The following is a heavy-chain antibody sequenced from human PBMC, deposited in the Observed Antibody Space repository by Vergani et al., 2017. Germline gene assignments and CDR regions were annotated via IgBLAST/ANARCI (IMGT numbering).Heavy chain of an antibody. CDR3: ARSIVSRNPPDYFDK. CDR1: GGSLSCYY. CDR2: VEDSGYF. J-gene: IGHJ4*02. Sequence: QVQLQESGPELVRPSETLSLTCTVSGGSLSCYYWNWIRQTPGEGLEWIGYVEDSGYFNYNPSLKTRVSMSSDTSNNQFSLMLSSVTVADTAVYYCARSIVSRNPPDYFDKWGQGTLVTVSS. V-gene: IGHV4-59*01. D-gene: IGHD1-14*01.